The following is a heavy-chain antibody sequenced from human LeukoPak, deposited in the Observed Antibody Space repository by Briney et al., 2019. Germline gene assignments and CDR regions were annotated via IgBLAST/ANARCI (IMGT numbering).Heavy chain of an antibody. J-gene: IGHJ3*02. CDR3: AKEVPPNPIGAFDI. CDR1: GFHFNNYG. D-gene: IGHD3-22*01. CDR2: ISGSGGST. V-gene: IGHV3-23*01. Sequence: GGSLRLSCAASGFHFNNYGLSWVRQAPGKGLEWVSAISGSGGSTYYADSVKGRFTISRDNSKNTMDLRMNSLRAEDTAVYYCAKEVPPNPIGAFDIWGQGTMVAVSS.